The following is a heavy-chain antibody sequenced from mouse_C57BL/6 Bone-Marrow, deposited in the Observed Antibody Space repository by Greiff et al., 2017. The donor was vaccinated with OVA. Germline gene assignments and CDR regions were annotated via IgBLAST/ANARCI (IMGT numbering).Heavy chain of an antibody. CDR3: ASFYYGSSYDD. CDR2: IDPSDSYT. J-gene: IGHJ2*01. D-gene: IGHD1-1*01. CDR1: GYTFTSYW. V-gene: IGHV1-50*01. Sequence: QVQLQQPGAELVKPGASVKLSCKASGYTFTSYWMQWVKQRPGQGLEWIGEIDPSDSYTNYNQKFKGKATLTVDTSSSTAYMQLSSLTSEDSAVYYCASFYYGSSYDDWGQGTTLTVSS.